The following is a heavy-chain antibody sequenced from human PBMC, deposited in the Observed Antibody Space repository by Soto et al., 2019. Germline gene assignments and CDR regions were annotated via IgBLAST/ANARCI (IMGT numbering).Heavy chain of an antibody. D-gene: IGHD3-22*01. CDR2: TIPMFGTP. CDR3: ARPLRDRNYYYGMAV. V-gene: IGHV1-69*01. CDR1: GGTFSKYA. Sequence: QVQLVQSGAEMQQPGASVRVSCKASGGTFSKYAFSWVRQAPGQGLEWLGGTIPMFGTPSYAQKFQGRVAISADASKATVYMELSSLRSEDTAVYFCARPLRDRNYYYGMAVWGQGTTVTVSS. J-gene: IGHJ6*02.